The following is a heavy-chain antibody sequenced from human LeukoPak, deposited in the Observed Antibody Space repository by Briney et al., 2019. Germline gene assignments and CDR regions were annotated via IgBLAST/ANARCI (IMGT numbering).Heavy chain of an antibody. V-gene: IGHV4-4*07. CDR3: VRDYSSGWPMSYYNPYIDL. J-gene: IGHJ6*03. D-gene: IGHD4-11*01. Sequence: SETLSLTCTSYGGSVSSYYWSWIRQPAGKPLEWIGRVFVTGSPNYSPSLKTRVTISLDASKNQLSLRLASVTAADTAVYYCVRDYSSGWPMSYYNPYIDLWGKGTMVTVSS. CDR1: GGSVSSYY. CDR2: VFVTGSP.